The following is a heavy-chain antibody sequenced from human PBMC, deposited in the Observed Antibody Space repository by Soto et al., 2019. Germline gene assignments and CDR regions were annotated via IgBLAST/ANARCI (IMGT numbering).Heavy chain of an antibody. D-gene: IGHD4-17*01. CDR1: GFSFRSYS. J-gene: IGHJ4*02. CDR3: ARVEDAVTTARGEITY. V-gene: IGHV3-21*01. Sequence: EVQLVESGGGLVKPGGSLRLSCEVSGFSFRSYSMNWVRQAPGKGLEWVSSISSNSGYMYYADSVKGRFTISGDNAKNTLYLQLNSLRAEDTAVYYCARVEDAVTTARGEITYWGQGTLVTVSS. CDR2: ISSNSGYM.